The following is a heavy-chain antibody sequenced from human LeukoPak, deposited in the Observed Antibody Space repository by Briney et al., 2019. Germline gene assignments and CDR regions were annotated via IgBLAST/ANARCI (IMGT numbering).Heavy chain of an antibody. V-gene: IGHV3-7*04. CDR2: INQDGTEE. Sequence: GGSLRLSCAASGFTFSTYYMSWVRQAPGKGLEWVANINQDGTEEHYLDFVKGRFTISRDNAYNSLSLQMSSLRAEDTAVYYCARDWATRGRWAFDYWGQGTLVTVSS. CDR3: ARDWATRGRWAFDY. D-gene: IGHD1-1*01. J-gene: IGHJ4*02. CDR1: GFTFSTYY.